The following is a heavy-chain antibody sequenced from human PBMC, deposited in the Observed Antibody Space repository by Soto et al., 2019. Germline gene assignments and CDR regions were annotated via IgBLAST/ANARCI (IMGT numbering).Heavy chain of an antibody. D-gene: IGHD2-2*01. Sequence: SGPTLVNPTQTLTLTCTFSGFSLSTSGVGVGWIRQPPGKALEWLALIYSNDDKRYSPSLKSRLTITKATSKNQVVLTMTNMDPVDTATYYCAQGVCTTTTCPFDYWGHGTLVPVSS. CDR2: IYSNDDK. J-gene: IGHJ4*01. CDR3: AQGVCTTTTCPFDY. CDR1: GFSLSTSGVG. V-gene: IGHV2-5*01.